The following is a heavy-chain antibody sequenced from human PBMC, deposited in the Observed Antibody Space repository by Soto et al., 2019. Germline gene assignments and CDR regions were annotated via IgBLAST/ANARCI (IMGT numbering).Heavy chain of an antibody. Sequence: QVQLVQSGAEVKKPGSSVKVSCKASGGTFSSYAISWVRQAPGQGLEWMGGIIPIFGTANYAQKFQGRVTISGDQSIXTDHMERSSLRSEDTAGYCCARVTMVRGGIWEFDPWGQGTLVTVSS. V-gene: IGHV1-69*12. J-gene: IGHJ5*02. D-gene: IGHD3-10*01. CDR3: ARVTMVRGGIWEFDP. CDR1: GGTFSSYA. CDR2: IIPIFGTA.